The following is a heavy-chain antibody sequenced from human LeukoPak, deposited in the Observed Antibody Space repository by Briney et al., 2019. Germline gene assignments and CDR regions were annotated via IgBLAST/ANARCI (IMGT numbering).Heavy chain of an antibody. J-gene: IGHJ5*02. CDR3: ARDSSTSHSYNWFDP. D-gene: IGHD2-2*01. V-gene: IGHV4-4*07. CDR2: IYTSGST. CDR1: GGSISSYY. Sequence: SETLSLTCSVSGGSISSYYWSWIRQPAGKGLEWIGRIYTSGSTNYNPSLKSRVTMSLDTSKKQFSLKLSSVTAADTAVYYCARDSSTSHSYNWFDPWGQGTLVTVSS.